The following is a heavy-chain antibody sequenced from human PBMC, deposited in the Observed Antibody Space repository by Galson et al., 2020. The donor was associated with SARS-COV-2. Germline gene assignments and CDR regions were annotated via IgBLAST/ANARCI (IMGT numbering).Heavy chain of an antibody. CDR3: ARGLTDGSATSFDY. CDR1: GDSISSGGYS. V-gene: IGHV4-30-2*01. J-gene: IGHJ4*01. Sequence: SETLSLTCAVSGDSISSGGYSWSWIRQPPGKGLEWIGYIYHSGSTYYNPSLKSRVTISVDRSKNQFSLKLSSVTAADTAVYYCARGLTDGSATSFDYWGHGTLVTVSS. CDR2: IYHSGST. D-gene: IGHD3-9*01.